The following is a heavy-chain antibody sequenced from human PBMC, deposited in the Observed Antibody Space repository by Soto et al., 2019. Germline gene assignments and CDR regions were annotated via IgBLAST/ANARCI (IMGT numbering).Heavy chain of an antibody. CDR3: AAGEASSRNLAPYYLDF. CDR1: GGSMRNYF. D-gene: IGHD6-13*01. Sequence: SETLSLTCTVSGGSMRNYFWTWIRQPPGKGLECIGYIHYSGTTSFFPSYNPSLRSRVTISEDTSKNQFSLKLLSVTTADTAVYFCAAGEASSRNLAPYYLDFWGQGTLITVSS. J-gene: IGHJ4*02. V-gene: IGHV4-59*01. CDR2: IHYSGTT.